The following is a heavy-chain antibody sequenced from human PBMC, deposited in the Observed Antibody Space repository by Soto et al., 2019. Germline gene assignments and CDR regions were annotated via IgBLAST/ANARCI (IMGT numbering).Heavy chain of an antibody. CDR2: ISSSSSYI. CDR1: GFTFSSYS. V-gene: IGHV3-21*01. CDR3: ARDSCSSTSCFD. J-gene: IGHJ4*02. Sequence: EVQLVESGGGLVKPGGSLRLSCAASGFTFSSYSMNWVRQAPGKGLEWVSSISSSSSYIYYADSVKGRFTISRDNAKNALYLQMIGLRAEETAVYYCARDSCSSTSCFDWGQGALVTFSS. D-gene: IGHD2-2*01.